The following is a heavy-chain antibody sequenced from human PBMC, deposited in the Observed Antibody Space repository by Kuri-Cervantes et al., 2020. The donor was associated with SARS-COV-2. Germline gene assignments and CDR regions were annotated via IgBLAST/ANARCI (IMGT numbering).Heavy chain of an antibody. Sequence: GESLKISCAASGFTFSSYSMNWVRQAPGKGLEWVSSISSSSSYIYYADSVKGRFTISRDNAKNSLYLQMNSLRAEDTAVYYCASPSSGYSGGFDYWGQGTLVTVSS. V-gene: IGHV3-21*01. J-gene: IGHJ4*02. CDR1: GFTFSSYS. D-gene: IGHD3-22*01. CDR2: ISSSSSYI. CDR3: ASPSSGYSGGFDY.